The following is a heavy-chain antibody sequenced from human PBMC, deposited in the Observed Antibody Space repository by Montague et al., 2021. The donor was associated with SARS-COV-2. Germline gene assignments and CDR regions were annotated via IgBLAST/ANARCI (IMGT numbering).Heavy chain of an antibody. CDR3: ALPLGGARFDP. D-gene: IGHD1-26*01. V-gene: IGHV4-4*02. CDR1: GGSVSSDNW. CDR2: IYHSGTT. Sequence: LSLTCTVSGGSVSSDNWWTWVRQPPGKGLEWIGEIYHSGTTNYNPSLQSRVTISVDKSRNHLSLNLRSVTAADTAMYYCALPLGGARFDPWGQGILVTVSS. J-gene: IGHJ5*02.